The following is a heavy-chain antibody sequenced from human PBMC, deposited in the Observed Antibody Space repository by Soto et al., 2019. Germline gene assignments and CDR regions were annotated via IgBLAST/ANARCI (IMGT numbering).Heavy chain of an antibody. J-gene: IGHJ4*02. CDR3: AKERATTTACDC. CDR2: ITDNGGST. D-gene: IGHD4-17*01. Sequence: VGSLRLSCAASGFTFSRDGMSWVRQAPGKGLEWVSLITDNGGSTYYADSVKGRFTISRDNTKNTLFLQMNSLRAEDTAVYYCAKERATTTACDCWGQGALVTVSS. V-gene: IGHV3-23*01. CDR1: GFTFSRDG.